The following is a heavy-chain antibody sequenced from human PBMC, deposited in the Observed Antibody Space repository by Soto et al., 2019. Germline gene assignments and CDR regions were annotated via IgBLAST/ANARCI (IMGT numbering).Heavy chain of an antibody. V-gene: IGHV3-7*01. CDR1: GFTFSSYW. D-gene: IGHD2-15*01. CDR2: IKQDGSEK. CDR3: ARDGGGYCSGGSCPTTDY. Sequence: EVQLVESGGGLGQPGGSLRLSCAASGFTFSSYWMSWVRQAPGKGLEWVANIKQDGSEKYYVDSVKGRFTISRDNAKNSLYLQMNSLRAEDTAVYYCARDGGGYCSGGSCPTTDYWGQGTLVTVSS. J-gene: IGHJ4*02.